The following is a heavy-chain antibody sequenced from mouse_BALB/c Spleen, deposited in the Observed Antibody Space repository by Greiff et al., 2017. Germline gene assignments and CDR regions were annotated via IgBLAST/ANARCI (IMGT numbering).Heavy chain of an antibody. Sequence: EVQLQQSGAELVRPGALVKLSCKASGFNIKDTYMHWVKQRPEQGLEWIGRIDPANGNTKYDPKFQGKATITADTSSNTAYLQLSSLTSEDTAVYYCALIHYYGYGAYWGQGTRVTVSA. D-gene: IGHD1-2*01. V-gene: IGHV14-3*02. CDR2: IDPANGNT. CDR1: GFNIKDTY. CDR3: ALIHYYGYGAY. J-gene: IGHJ3*01.